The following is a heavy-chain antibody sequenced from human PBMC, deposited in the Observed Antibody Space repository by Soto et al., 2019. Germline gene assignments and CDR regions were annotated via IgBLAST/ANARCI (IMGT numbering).Heavy chain of an antibody. V-gene: IGHV1-18*01. J-gene: IGHJ4*02. D-gene: IGHD3-22*01. CDR1: RDTFTSYG. CDR2: ISVYSGNT. Sequence: GASVKVSFKASRDTFTSYGCSWVRQPPGQGLEWMGWISVYSGNTNYAQNVQGRVTMTTDTSTSTAYMELRSLRSDDTAVYYCARDRSPYYYDSSGYPYYWGQGTLVTVSS. CDR3: ARDRSPYYYDSSGYPYY.